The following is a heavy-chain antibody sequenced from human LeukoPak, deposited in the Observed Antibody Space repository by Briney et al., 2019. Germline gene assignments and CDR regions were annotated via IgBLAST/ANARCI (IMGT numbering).Heavy chain of an antibody. CDR1: GYTFTNYW. CDR3: ARHAGAYTSGWYEDH. J-gene: IGHJ4*02. D-gene: IGHD6-19*01. V-gene: IGHV5-51*01. Sequence: GESLKISCKGSGYTFTNYWIGWVRQMPGKGLEWMGVIYPSDSDTRYSPSFQGQVTISADKSITTAYLQWSSLKASDTAMYYCARHAGAYTSGWYEDHWGQGTLVTVSS. CDR2: IYPSDSDT.